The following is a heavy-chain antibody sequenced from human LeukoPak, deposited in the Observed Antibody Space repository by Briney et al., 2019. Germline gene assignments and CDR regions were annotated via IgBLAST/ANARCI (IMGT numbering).Heavy chain of an antibody. CDR2: INSDGSST. CDR1: GFTFSSYW. J-gene: IGHJ6*03. D-gene: IGHD6-19*01. Sequence: GGSLRLSCAASGFTFSSYWMHWVRQAPGKGLVWVSRINSDGSSTNYADSVKGRFTISRDNAKNSLYLQMNSLRAEDTAVYYCAREGSDWNYYYYMDVWGKGTTVTISS. CDR3: AREGSDWNYYYYMDV. V-gene: IGHV3-74*01.